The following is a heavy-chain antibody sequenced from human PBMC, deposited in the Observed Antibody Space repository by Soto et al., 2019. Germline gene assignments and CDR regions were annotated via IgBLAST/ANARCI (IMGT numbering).Heavy chain of an antibody. Sequence: PGESLKISCKTSGYTFSIYWIVWVRQMPGKGLEWMGIIYPSDSKVKYSPSVEGQVTMSADKSISTTYLQWSSLKASDTAIYFCARGNVANFFEPWGQGTPVTVSS. CDR1: GYTFSIYW. CDR3: ARGNVANFFEP. V-gene: IGHV5-51*01. J-gene: IGHJ5*02. CDR2: IYPSDSKV.